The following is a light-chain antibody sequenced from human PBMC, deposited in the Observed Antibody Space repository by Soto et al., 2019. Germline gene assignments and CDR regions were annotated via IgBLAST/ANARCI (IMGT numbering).Light chain of an antibody. Sequence: DIQMTQSPSSLSASVGDGVTITCQASEDINNNLNWYQQKPGEAPKLLISDASNLETGVPSRFSGGGSVTHFTFTISSLQPEDIATYYCQHFHNLPVTFGGGTKVEMK. CDR1: EDINNN. J-gene: IGKJ4*01. CDR2: DAS. V-gene: IGKV1-33*01. CDR3: QHFHNLPVT.